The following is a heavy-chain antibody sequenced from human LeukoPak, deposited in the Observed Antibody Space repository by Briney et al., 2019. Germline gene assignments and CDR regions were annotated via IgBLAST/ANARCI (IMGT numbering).Heavy chain of an antibody. Sequence: SETLSLTCAVSGYSISSGYYWGWIRQPPGKGLQWIGSIYHSGSTYYNPSLKSRVTISVDTSKNQFSLKLSSVTAADTAVYYCARTDYYDSSGGLPGYFDYWGQGTLVTVSS. CDR3: ARTDYYDSSGGLPGYFDY. CDR1: GYSISSGYY. CDR2: IYHSGST. V-gene: IGHV4-38-2*01. D-gene: IGHD3-22*01. J-gene: IGHJ4*02.